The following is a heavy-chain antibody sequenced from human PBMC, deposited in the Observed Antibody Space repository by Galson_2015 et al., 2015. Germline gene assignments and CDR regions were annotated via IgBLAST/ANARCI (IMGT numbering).Heavy chain of an antibody. D-gene: IGHD4-17*01. J-gene: IGHJ3*02. CDR3: ALNTVSSDAFDI. Sequence: SETLSLTCGVYGGSFSGYYWSWIRQPPEKGLEWLGEINHSRTTHYTPSLKSRVTISVDTSTNQFSLKLSSVPAADTAVYFCALNTVSSDAFDIWGQGTMVTVSS. CDR2: INHSRTT. V-gene: IGHV4-34*01. CDR1: GGSFSGYY.